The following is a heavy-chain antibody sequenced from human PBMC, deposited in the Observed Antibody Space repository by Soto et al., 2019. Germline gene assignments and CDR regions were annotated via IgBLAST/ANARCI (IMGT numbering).Heavy chain of an antibody. CDR1: GFTFSSYW. CDR3: ARNGSGSYYYYGMDV. V-gene: IGHV3-74*01. J-gene: IGHJ6*02. CDR2: INSDGSST. D-gene: IGHD1-26*01. Sequence: PGGSLRLSCAASGFTFSSYWMHWVRQAPGKGLVWVSRINSDGSSTSYADSVKGRFTISRDNAKNTLYLQMNSLRAEDTAVYYCARNGSGSYYYYGMDVWGQGTTVTVSS.